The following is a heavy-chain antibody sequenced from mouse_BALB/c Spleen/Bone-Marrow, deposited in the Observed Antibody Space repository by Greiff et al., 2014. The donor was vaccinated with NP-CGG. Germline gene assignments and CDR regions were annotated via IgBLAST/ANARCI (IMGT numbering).Heavy chain of an antibody. CDR3: TLYRFPPPWFAY. J-gene: IGHJ3*01. Sequence: VQLKQSGAELVRSGASVKLSCTASGFNIKDYYMHWVKQRPEQGLEWIGWIDPENGDTEYAPKFQGKATMTADTSSNTACLQLSSLTSEDTAVYYCTLYRFPPPWFAYWGQGTLSLSLQ. CDR1: GFNIKDYY. CDR2: IDPENGDT. D-gene: IGHD2-14*01. V-gene: IGHV14-4*02.